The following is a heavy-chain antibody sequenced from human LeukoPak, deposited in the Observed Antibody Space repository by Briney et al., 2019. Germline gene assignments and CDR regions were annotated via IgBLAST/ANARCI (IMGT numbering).Heavy chain of an antibody. CDR1: GFTFSSYS. D-gene: IGHD6-19*01. Sequence: PGGSLRLSCAASGFTFSSYSMNWVRQAPGKGLEWVSSISSSSSYIYYADSVKGRFTISRDNAKNSLYLQMNSLRAEDTAVYYCARDPQWLVYYYYYYGMDVWGQGTTVTVSS. CDR2: ISSSSSYI. CDR3: ARDPQWLVYYYYYYGMDV. J-gene: IGHJ6*02. V-gene: IGHV3-21*01.